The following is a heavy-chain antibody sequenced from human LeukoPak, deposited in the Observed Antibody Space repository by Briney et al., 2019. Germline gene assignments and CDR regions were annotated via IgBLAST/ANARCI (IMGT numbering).Heavy chain of an antibody. CDR1: GGSISSSSYY. J-gene: IGHJ4*02. V-gene: IGHV4-39*02. CDR3: AREEGVAGTGAYYFDY. CDR2: IYYSGST. Sequence: SETLSLTYTVSGGSISSSSYYWGWIRQPPGKGLEWIGSIYYSGSTYYNPSLKSRVTISVDTSKNQFSLKLSSVTAADTAVYYCAREEGVAGTGAYYFDYWGQGTLVTVSS. D-gene: IGHD6-19*01.